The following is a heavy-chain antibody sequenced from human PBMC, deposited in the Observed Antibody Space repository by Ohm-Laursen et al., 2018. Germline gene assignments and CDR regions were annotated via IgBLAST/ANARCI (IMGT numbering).Heavy chain of an antibody. CDR3: ARPRGGSGNYYLYYFDY. V-gene: IGHV1-69*13. D-gene: IGHD3-10*01. Sequence: SVKVSCKTSGYSFTNYAIIWVRQAPGQGLEWMGGIIPIFGTANYAQKFQGRVTITADESTSTAYMELSRLRSDDTAVYYCARPRGGSGNYYLYYFDYWGQGTLVTVSS. CDR1: GYSFTNYA. CDR2: IIPIFGTA. J-gene: IGHJ4*02.